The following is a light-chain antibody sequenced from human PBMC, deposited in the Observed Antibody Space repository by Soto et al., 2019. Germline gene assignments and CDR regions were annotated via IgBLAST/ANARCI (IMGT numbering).Light chain of an antibody. CDR2: GAS. Sequence: EIVMTQSPATLSVSPGERAALSCRASQSVSSNFAWYQQKPGQAPRLLIYGASTRATGIPARFSGSGSGTDFHLTISSLQSEDFAVYYCQQYNNCPYTFGQGTKLEIK. J-gene: IGKJ2*01. CDR3: QQYNNCPYT. CDR1: QSVSSN. V-gene: IGKV3-15*01.